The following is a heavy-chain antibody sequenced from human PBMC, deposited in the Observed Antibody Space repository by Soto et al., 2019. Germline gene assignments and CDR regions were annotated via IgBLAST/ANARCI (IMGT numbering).Heavy chain of an antibody. D-gene: IGHD3-9*01. V-gene: IGHV3-21*01. CDR3: AREGAYYDILTGYSTPYGMDV. J-gene: IGHJ6*02. CDR1: GFTFSSYS. Sequence: PGGSLRLSCAASGFTFSSYSMNWVRQAPGKGLEWVSSISSSSSYIYYADSVKGRFTISRDNAKNSLYLQMNSLRAEDTAVYYCAREGAYYDILTGYSTPYGMDVWGQGTTVTVS. CDR2: ISSSSSYI.